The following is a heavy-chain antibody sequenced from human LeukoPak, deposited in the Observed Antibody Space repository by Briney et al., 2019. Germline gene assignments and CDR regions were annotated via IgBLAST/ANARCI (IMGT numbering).Heavy chain of an antibody. CDR1: GFTFSNHG. D-gene: IGHD3-3*01. Sequence: GGSLRLSCAASGFTFSNHGMSWVRQAPGKGLEWVSSISGSGNSTFYADSVKGRFTISRDNSKNTLYLQMNSLRAEDTAVFYCAKLARSGYLTDAFDIWGQGTMVTVSS. CDR2: ISGSGNST. V-gene: IGHV3-23*01. J-gene: IGHJ3*02. CDR3: AKLARSGYLTDAFDI.